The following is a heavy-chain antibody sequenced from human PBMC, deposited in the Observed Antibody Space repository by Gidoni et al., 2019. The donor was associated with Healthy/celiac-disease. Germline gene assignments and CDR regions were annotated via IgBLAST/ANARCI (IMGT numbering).Heavy chain of an antibody. D-gene: IGHD3-22*01. CDR1: GFTFSSYA. J-gene: IGHJ5*02. V-gene: IGHV3-23*01. Sequence: EVQLLESGGGLVQPGGSLRLSCAASGFTFSSYAMSWVRQAPGKGLEWVSAISGSGGSTYYADSVKGRFTISRDNSKNTLYLQMNSLRAEDTAVYYCAKGIYYDSSGYYYDPDWFDPWGQGTLVTVSS. CDR3: AKGIYYDSSGYYYDPDWFDP. CDR2: ISGSGGST.